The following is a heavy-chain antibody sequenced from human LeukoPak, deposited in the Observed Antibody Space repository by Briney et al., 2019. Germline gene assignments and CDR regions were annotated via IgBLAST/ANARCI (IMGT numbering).Heavy chain of an antibody. CDR1: GFTFSSYA. Sequence: GGSLRLSCAASGFTFSSYAMHWVRQAPGKGLEWVAVISYDGSNKYYADSVKGRFTISRDNSKNTLYLQMNSLRAEDTAVYYCARGPVAPPYYYGMDVWGQGTTVTVSS. D-gene: IGHD6-19*01. J-gene: IGHJ6*02. V-gene: IGHV3-30-3*01. CDR2: ISYDGSNK. CDR3: ARGPVAPPYYYGMDV.